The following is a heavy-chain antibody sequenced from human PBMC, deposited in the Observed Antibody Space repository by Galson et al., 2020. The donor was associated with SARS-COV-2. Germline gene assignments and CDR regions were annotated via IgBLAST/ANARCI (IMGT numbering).Heavy chain of an antibody. CDR2: ISWNSGSI. Sequence: GGSLRLSCAASGFTFDDYAMHWVRQATGKGLEWVSGISWNSGSIGYADSVKGRFTISRDNAKNSLYLQMNSLRAEDTALYYCAKDTYNWNYWFGNWGQGTLVTVSS. D-gene: IGHD1-7*01. J-gene: IGHJ4*02. CDR3: AKDTYNWNYWFGN. V-gene: IGHV3-9*01. CDR1: GFTFDDYA.